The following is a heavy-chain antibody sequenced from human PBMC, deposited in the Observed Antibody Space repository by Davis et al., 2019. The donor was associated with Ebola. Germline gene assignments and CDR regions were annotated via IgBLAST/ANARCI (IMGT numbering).Heavy chain of an antibody. D-gene: IGHD3-10*01. CDR2: IYTGDSDT. Sequence: GESLKISCKDSGNSFTSHWIGWVRQMPGKGLEWMGIIYTGDSDTRYSPSFRGQVAISADKSIKTAFLQWSSLKASDTAMYYCARQSYYYGSGSYNWFDPWGQGTLVTVSS. CDR3: ARQSYYYGSGSYNWFDP. V-gene: IGHV5-51*01. CDR1: GNSFTSHW. J-gene: IGHJ5*02.